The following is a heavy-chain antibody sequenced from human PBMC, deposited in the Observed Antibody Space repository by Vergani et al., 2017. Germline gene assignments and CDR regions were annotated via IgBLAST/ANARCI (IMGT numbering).Heavy chain of an antibody. J-gene: IGHJ3*01. Sequence: QVQLVESGGGVVQPRGSLRLSCAASGFTFSNYGMHWVRQAPGKGLEWVAFIRYDGSNKYYADSVKGRFTISRDNSKNTLYLQMNSLGAEDTAVYYCAKAWLLLRDAFDFWGPGTMVTVSS. CDR2: IRYDGSNK. D-gene: IGHD3-22*01. V-gene: IGHV3-30*02. CDR1: GFTFSNYG. CDR3: AKAWLLLRDAFDF.